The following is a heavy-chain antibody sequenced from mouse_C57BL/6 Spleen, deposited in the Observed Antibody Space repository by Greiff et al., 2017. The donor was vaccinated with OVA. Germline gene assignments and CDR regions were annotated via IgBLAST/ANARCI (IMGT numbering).Heavy chain of an antibody. CDR3: ARAYYYGSSPLYFDY. CDR1: GYAFSSYW. CDR2: IYPGDGDT. D-gene: IGHD1-1*01. V-gene: IGHV1-80*01. J-gene: IGHJ2*01. Sequence: QVQLKESGAELVKPGASVKISCKASGYAFSSYWMNWVKQRPGKGLEWIGQIYPGDGDTNYNGKFKGKATLTADKSSSTAYMQLSSLTSEDSAVYFCARAYYYGSSPLYFDYWGQGTTLTVSS.